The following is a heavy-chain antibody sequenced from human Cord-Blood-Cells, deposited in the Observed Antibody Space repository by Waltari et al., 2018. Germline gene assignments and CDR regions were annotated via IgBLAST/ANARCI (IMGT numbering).Heavy chain of an antibody. CDR1: GFTFSSYE. CDR2: ISSSGSTI. D-gene: IGHD4-17*01. V-gene: IGHV3-48*03. CDR3: ARVSYGDYYFDY. Sequence: EVQLVESGGGLVQPGGSLRLSCAASGFTFSSYEMNWVRQAPGKGLEWVSYISSSGSTIYYADSVKGRFTISRDNAKNSLYLQMNSLRAEDTAVYYCARVSYGDYYFDYWGQGTLVTVSS. J-gene: IGHJ4*02.